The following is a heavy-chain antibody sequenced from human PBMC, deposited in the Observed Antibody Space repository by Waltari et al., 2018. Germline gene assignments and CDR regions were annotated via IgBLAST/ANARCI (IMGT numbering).Heavy chain of an antibody. V-gene: IGHV3-30-3*01. Sequence: QVQLVESGGGVVQPGRSLSLSCAASGFTFRSYAMHWFRQAPGTGLEGVAVISYDGSNKYYADSVKGRFTISRDNSKNTLYLQMNSLRAEDTAVYYCARVDDSGYDPSPYGMDVWGQGTTVTVSS. CDR3: ARVDDSGYDPSPYGMDV. J-gene: IGHJ6*02. CDR1: GFTFRSYA. D-gene: IGHD5-12*01. CDR2: ISYDGSNK.